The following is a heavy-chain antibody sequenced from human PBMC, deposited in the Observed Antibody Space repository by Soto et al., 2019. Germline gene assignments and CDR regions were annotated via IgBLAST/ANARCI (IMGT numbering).Heavy chain of an antibody. D-gene: IGHD2-15*01. J-gene: IGHJ6*03. Sequence: GGSLRLSCAASGFTFSGSAMHWVRQASGKGLEWVGRIRSKANSYATAYAASVKGRFTISRDDSKNTAYLQMNSLKTEDTAVYYCTSTERMYCSGGSCYYGDYYYYYYMDVWGKGTTVTVSS. CDR2: IRSKANSYAT. CDR1: GFTFSGSA. V-gene: IGHV3-73*01. CDR3: TSTERMYCSGGSCYYGDYYYYYYMDV.